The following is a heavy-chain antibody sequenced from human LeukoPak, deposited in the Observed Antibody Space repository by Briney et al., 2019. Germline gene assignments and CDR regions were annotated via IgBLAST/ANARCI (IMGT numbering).Heavy chain of an antibody. D-gene: IGHD6-13*01. CDR1: AGSITNSDYY. Sequence: PSETLSLTCIVSAGSITNSDYYWDWIRQSPGKGLEWIGSIYYTGRTYYNPSLKSRVTISVDTIKNQFSLKLSSVTAADAAVYYCARDGEYSSSWYNWFDPWGQGTLVTVSS. CDR2: IYYTGRT. V-gene: IGHV4-39*07. J-gene: IGHJ5*02. CDR3: ARDGEYSSSWYNWFDP.